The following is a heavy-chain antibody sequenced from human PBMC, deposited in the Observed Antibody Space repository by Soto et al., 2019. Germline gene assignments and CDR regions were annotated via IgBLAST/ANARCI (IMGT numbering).Heavy chain of an antibody. Sequence: ASVKLSCKASAYSSNLYGITWVRQAPGQGLEWMGWIRAHNGETKFARKFQDRVTMTTDPSSSTVFMDLRTLPSDDTAVYYCATALGTSGWFDYWGQGTLVTVSS. J-gene: IGHJ4*02. CDR1: AYSSNLYG. V-gene: IGHV1-18*01. D-gene: IGHD6-19*01. CDR2: IRAHNGET. CDR3: ATALGTSGWFDY.